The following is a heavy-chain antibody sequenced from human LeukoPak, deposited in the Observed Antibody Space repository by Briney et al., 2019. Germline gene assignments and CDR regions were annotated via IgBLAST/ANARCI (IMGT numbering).Heavy chain of an antibody. Sequence: GGSLRLSCAASGFTFSSYSMNWVRQAPGKGLEWVSSISSSSSYIYYADSVKGRLTISRDNAKNSLYLQMNSLRAEDTAVYYCARAPYYYGSGTLWFDPWGQGTLVTVSS. CDR1: GFTFSSYS. CDR3: ARAPYYYGSGTLWFDP. D-gene: IGHD3-10*01. V-gene: IGHV3-21*01. J-gene: IGHJ5*02. CDR2: ISSSSSYI.